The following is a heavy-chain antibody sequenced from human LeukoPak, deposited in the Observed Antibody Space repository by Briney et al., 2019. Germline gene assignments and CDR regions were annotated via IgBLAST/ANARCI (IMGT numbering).Heavy chain of an antibody. CDR1: GFTFDDYA. CDR3: AKDSLQGGYFYY. J-gene: IGHJ4*02. V-gene: IGHV3-9*03. CDR2: ISCNSGSI. D-gene: IGHD3-16*01. Sequence: GGSLRLSCAASGFTFDDYAMHWVRQAPGKGLEWVSGISCNSGSIGYADSVKGRFTSSGDNAKSCLYLQMNSLRAEDMALYYCAKDSLQGGYFYYWGQGTLVTVSS.